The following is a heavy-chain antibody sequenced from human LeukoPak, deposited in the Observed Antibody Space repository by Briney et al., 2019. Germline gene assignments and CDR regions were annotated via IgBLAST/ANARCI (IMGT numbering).Heavy chain of an antibody. J-gene: IGHJ3*02. CDR1: GYAFTGYY. V-gene: IGHV1-2*02. CDR2: INPNSGGT. Sequence: ASVKVSCKASGYAFTGYYMHWVRQAPGQGLEWMGRINPNSGGTNYAQKFQGRVTMTRDTSISTAYMELSRLRSDDTAVYYCAREYYYGSGGGWGAFDIWGQGTMVTVSS. D-gene: IGHD3-10*01. CDR3: AREYYYGSGGGWGAFDI.